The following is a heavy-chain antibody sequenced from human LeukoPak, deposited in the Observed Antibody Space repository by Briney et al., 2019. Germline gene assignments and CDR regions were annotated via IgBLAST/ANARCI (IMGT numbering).Heavy chain of an antibody. D-gene: IGHD6-13*01. Sequence: GGSLRLSCSASGFTFSSDVMHWGRQAPGQGLEYFAGISSNGGSTYYADSVKGRFTISRDNSKNTLYLQMSSLRPEDTAVYFCVKGGSSTWSWFDPWGQGTMVTVSS. CDR3: VKGGSSTWSWFDP. J-gene: IGHJ5*02. V-gene: IGHV3-64D*09. CDR2: ISSNGGST. CDR1: GFTFSSDV.